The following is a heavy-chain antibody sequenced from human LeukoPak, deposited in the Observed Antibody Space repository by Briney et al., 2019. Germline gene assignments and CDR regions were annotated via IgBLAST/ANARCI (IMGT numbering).Heavy chain of an antibody. V-gene: IGHV3-23*01. CDR3: AKEGSVLRFSYYYYYMDV. CDR1: GFTFSSYA. J-gene: IGHJ6*03. CDR2: ISGSGGST. Sequence: GGSLRLSCAASGFTFSSYAMSWVRQAPGKGLEWVSAISGSGGSTYYADSVKGRFTISRDNSKNTLYLQMNSLRAEDTAVYYCAKEGSVLRFSYYYYYMDVWGKGTTVTVSS. D-gene: IGHD3-3*01.